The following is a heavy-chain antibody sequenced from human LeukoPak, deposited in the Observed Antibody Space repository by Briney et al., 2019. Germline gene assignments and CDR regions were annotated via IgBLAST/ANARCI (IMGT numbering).Heavy chain of an antibody. V-gene: IGHV5-51*01. CDR1: GYRFATYW. CDR2: IYPADSDT. J-gene: IGHJ4*02. D-gene: IGHD2-2*01. CDR3: ARRHSYCTSSSCYLYLDN. Sequence: GESLKISCNGSGYRFATYWIGWVRQMPGKGLEWMGDIYPADSDTRCSPSFQGQVTISADTSISTAYLQWSSLQASDTAIYFCARRHSYCTSSSCYLYLDNWGQGTLVTVSS.